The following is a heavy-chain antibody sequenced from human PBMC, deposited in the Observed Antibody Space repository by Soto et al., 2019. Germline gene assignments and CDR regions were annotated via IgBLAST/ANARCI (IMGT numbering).Heavy chain of an antibody. CDR1: GGSISSGGYY. CDR2: TYYSGST. Sequence: SETLSLTCTVSGGSISSGGYYWSWIRQHPGKGLEWIGYTYYSGSTYYNPSLKSRVTISVDTSKNQFSLKLSSVTAADTAVYYCARMICGGDCQEPTFDYWGQGTLVTVSS. V-gene: IGHV4-31*03. CDR3: ARMICGGDCQEPTFDY. D-gene: IGHD2-21*01. J-gene: IGHJ4*02.